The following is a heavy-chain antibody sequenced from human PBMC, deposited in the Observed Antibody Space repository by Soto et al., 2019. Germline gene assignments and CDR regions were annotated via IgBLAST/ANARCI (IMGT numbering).Heavy chain of an antibody. J-gene: IGHJ5*02. CDR1: GYTFTSYG. V-gene: IGHV1-18*01. D-gene: IGHD2-2*01. CDR2: ISAYNGNT. Sequence: QVQLVQSGAEVKKPGASVKVSCKASGYTFTSYGISWVRQAPGQGLEWMGWISAYNGNTNYAQKLQGRVTMTTDTPTSTAYLELRSQRSDDTAVYYCAILGYCSSTSCYWFDPWGQGTLVTVSS. CDR3: AILGYCSSTSCYWFDP.